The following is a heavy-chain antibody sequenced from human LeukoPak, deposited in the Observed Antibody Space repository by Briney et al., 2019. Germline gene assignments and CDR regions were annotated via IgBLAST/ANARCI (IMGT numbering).Heavy chain of an antibody. CDR2: ISHDGNNK. Sequence: QPGGSLRLSCAASGFTFSNYAMSWVRQAPGKGLEWLTVISHDGNNKYYADSVKGRFTISRDNSKNTLYLQMNSLRAEDTAVYYCAKDNSNYYDNTGYWGQGTLVTVSS. J-gene: IGHJ4*02. CDR1: GFTFSNYA. CDR3: AKDNSNYYDNTGY. D-gene: IGHD3-22*01. V-gene: IGHV3-30*18.